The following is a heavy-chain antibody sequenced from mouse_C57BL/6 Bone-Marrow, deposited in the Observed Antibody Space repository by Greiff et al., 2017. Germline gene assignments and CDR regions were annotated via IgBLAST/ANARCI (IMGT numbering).Heavy chain of an antibody. D-gene: IGHD2-12*01. V-gene: IGHV5-4*01. CDR2: ISDGGSYT. Sequence: DVKLQESGGGLVKPGGSLKLSCAASGFTFSSYAMSWVRQTPEKRLEWVATISDGGSYTYYPDNVKGRFTISRDNAKNNLYLQMSHLKSEDTAMYYCAREVTYDVWGTGTTVTVSS. J-gene: IGHJ1*03. CDR3: AREVTYDV. CDR1: GFTFSSYA.